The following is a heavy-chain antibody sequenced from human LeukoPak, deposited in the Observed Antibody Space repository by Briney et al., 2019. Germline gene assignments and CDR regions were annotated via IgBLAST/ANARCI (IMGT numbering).Heavy chain of an antibody. Sequence: GRSLRLSCAASGFTFDDYAMHWVRQAPGKGLEWVSGISRNSGSIGYADSVKGRFTIPRDNAKNSLYLQMNSLRAEDTALYYCAKGLVGFSYYYGMDVWGQGTTVTVSS. CDR2: ISRNSGSI. V-gene: IGHV3-9*01. CDR1: GFTFDDYA. J-gene: IGHJ6*02. CDR3: AKGLVGFSYYYGMDV. D-gene: IGHD3-10*01.